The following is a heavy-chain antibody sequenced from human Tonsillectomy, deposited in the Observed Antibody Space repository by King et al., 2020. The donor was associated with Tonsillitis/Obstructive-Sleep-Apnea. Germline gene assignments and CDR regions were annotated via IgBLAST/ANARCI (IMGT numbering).Heavy chain of an antibody. CDR2: IXAGNGNT. D-gene: IGHD2-2*03. V-gene: IGHV1-3*01. J-gene: IGHJ6*03. CDR1: GYTFTSYA. CDR3: ARAGYCSSTSCNPYYYYYMDV. Sequence: QDQLVQSGAEVKKPGASVKVSCKASGYTFTSYAMHWVRQAPGQRLEWMGWIXAGNGNTKYSQKFQXRVTITRDTAASTAYMELSSLRSEDTAVYYCARAGYCSSTSCNPYYYYYMDVWGKGTTVTVSS.